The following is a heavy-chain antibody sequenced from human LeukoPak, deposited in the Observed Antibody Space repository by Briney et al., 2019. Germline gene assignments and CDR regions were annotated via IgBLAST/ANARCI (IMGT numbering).Heavy chain of an antibody. V-gene: IGHV4-39*07. CDR1: GFTFSSYE. CDR2: IYYSGST. J-gene: IGHJ4*02. CDR3: VQDSSGYYY. D-gene: IGHD3-22*01. Sequence: GSLRLSCAASGFTFSSYEMNWVRQPPGKGLEWIGSIYYSGSTYYNPSLKSRVTISVDTSKNQFSLKLSSVTAADTAVYYCVQDSSGYYYWGQGTLVTVSS.